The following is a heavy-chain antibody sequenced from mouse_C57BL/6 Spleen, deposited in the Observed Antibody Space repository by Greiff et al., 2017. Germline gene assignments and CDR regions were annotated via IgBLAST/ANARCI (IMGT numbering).Heavy chain of an antibody. Sequence: EVQLVESGPGMVKPSQSLSLTCTVTGYSITSGYDWHWIRHFPGNKLEWMGYISYSGSTNYNPSLKSPISITHDTSKNHFFLKLNSGTTEDTATYYCAREGGLSNYGGFAYWGQGTLVTVSA. V-gene: IGHV3-1*01. CDR3: AREGGLSNYGGFAY. J-gene: IGHJ3*01. CDR2: ISYSGST. CDR1: GYSITSGYD. D-gene: IGHD2-5*01.